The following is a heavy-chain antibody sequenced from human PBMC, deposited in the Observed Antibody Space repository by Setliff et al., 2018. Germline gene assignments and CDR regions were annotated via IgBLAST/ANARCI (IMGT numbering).Heavy chain of an antibody. CDR3: AREGVDTRSSTDYRYYMDV. Sequence: SVKVSCKASGGTFSSYGVTWVRQAPGQGLEWMGGTIPIFGSTNYAQQFQGRVTIITDESTSTAYMELTSLRTEDTAVYYCAREGVDTRSSTDYRYYMDVWGKGATVTVS. V-gene: IGHV1-69*05. CDR1: GGTFSSYG. D-gene: IGHD5-18*01. CDR2: TIPIFGST. J-gene: IGHJ6*03.